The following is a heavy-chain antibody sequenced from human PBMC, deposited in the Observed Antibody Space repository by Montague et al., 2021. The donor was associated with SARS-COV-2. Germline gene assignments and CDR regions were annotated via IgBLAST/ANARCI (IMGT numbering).Heavy chain of an antibody. CDR3: ARDHDAVGCPLDY. V-gene: IGHV3-23*01. Sequence: SLRLSCAASGFMFNDYAINWVRQAPGKALEWVSAISGSGGGTYYAESVKGRFATFRDTSKNSVFLQMDSLRLEDTALYFCARDHDAVGCPLDYWGQGTLVIVSS. CDR1: GFMFNDYA. J-gene: IGHJ4*02. D-gene: IGHD2-2*01. CDR2: ISGSGGGT.